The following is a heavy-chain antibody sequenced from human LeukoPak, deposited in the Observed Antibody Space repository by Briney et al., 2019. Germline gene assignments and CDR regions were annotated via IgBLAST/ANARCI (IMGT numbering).Heavy chain of an antibody. CDR2: ITMSSSSI. V-gene: IGHV3-21*01. J-gene: IGHJ4*02. D-gene: IGHD5-18*01. Sequence: PGGSLSLSCAASGCIFSSYTMNLLRQPPGKGLEWGSSITMSSSSIYYAHSVNGRSTISRDDAKNSLELQMNSLRPEDTAVYYGASGGYSYGSEFDNWGQGTLVTVSS. CDR1: GCIFSSYT. CDR3: ASGGYSYGSEFDN.